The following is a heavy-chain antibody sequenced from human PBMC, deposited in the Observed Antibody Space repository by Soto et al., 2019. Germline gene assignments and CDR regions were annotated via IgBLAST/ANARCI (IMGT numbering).Heavy chain of an antibody. Sequence: GGSLRLSCTGSGFSFFSYAMSWVRQAPGKGLEWVSTISGSGGHTYYADSVKGRFVVSRDNDKNTVYLHMSSLTGEDTAVYFCAKIEMGWFANWGQGTKVTVSS. J-gene: IGHJ4*02. CDR3: AKIEMGWFAN. D-gene: IGHD3-10*01. V-gene: IGHV3-23*01. CDR1: GFSFFSYA. CDR2: ISGSGGHT.